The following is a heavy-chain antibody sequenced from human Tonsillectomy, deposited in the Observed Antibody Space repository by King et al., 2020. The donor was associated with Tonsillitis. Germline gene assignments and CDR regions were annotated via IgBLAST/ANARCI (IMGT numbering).Heavy chain of an antibody. D-gene: IGHD2-15*01. CDR3: ARGKPFSRIKHWSGGSCYFYYYMDV. V-gene: IGHV4-34*01. Sequence: VQLQQWGAGLLKPSETLSLTCAVYGGSFSDYYWSWIRQPPRKGLEWIGEINHSGSTNYNPSLKSRVTISVDTSKNQFSLNLSSVTAADTAVYYCARGKPFSRIKHWSGGSCYFYYYMDVWGKGTTVTVSS. J-gene: IGHJ6*03. CDR1: GGSFSDYY. CDR2: INHSGST.